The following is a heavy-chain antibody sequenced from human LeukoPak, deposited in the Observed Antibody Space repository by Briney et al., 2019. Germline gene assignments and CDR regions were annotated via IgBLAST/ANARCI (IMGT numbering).Heavy chain of an antibody. J-gene: IGHJ4*02. CDR2: IYTSGST. CDR3: ARGKIVAPPPFDY. D-gene: IGHD3-22*01. CDR1: GGSISSGSYY. V-gene: IGHV4-61*02. Sequence: SQTLSLTCTVSGGSISSGSYYWSWVRQPAGKGLEWIGRIYTSGSTNYNPSLKSQVTISVDTSKNQFSLKLSSVTAADTAVYYCARGKIVAPPPFDYWGQGTLVTVSS.